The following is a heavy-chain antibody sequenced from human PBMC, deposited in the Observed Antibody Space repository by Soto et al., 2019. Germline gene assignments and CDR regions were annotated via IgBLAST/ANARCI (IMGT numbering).Heavy chain of an antibody. CDR1: GGSITSSTYY. J-gene: IGHJ6*03. Sequence: QLQLQESGPGLVKPSETLSLTCTVSGGSITSSTYYWDWIRQPPGKGLEWIGTISYRGSTYFNPALKSRVTISVDTSKNLFSLKLTAVTDADTAVYYCARHGLRHDYFYMDVWGKGTSVTVPS. D-gene: IGHD3-3*01. CDR3: ARHGLRHDYFYMDV. CDR2: ISYRGST. V-gene: IGHV4-39*01.